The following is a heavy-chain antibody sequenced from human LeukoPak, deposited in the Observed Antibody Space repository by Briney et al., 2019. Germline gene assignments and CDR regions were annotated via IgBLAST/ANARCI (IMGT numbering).Heavy chain of an antibody. CDR3: AKDSAGYSYGSYFDY. D-gene: IGHD5-18*01. CDR1: GFTFDDYA. V-gene: IGHV3-9*01. Sequence: SLRLSCAASGFTFDDYAIHWVRQAPGKGLEWVSGISWNSGSIGYADSVKGRFTISRDNAKNSLYLQMNSLRAEDTALYYCAKDSAGYSYGSYFDYWGQGTLVPVTS. CDR2: ISWNSGSI. J-gene: IGHJ4*02.